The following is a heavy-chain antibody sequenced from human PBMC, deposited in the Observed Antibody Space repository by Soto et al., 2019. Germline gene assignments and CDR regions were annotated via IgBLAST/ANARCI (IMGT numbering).Heavy chain of an antibody. CDR1: GGSISSSSYY. CDR2: IYYSGST. D-gene: IGHD3-10*01. J-gene: IGHJ4*02. CDR3: ASSPFLPMVRGVMSFDY. Sequence: PSETLSLTCTVSGGSISSSSYYWGWIRQPPGKGLEWIGSIYYSGSTYYNPSLKSRVTISVDTSKNQFSLKLSSVTAADTAVYYCASSPFLPMVRGVMSFDYWGQGTLVTVSS. V-gene: IGHV4-39*01.